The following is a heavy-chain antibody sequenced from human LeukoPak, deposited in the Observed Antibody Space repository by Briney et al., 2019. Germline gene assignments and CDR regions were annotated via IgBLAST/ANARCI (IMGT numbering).Heavy chain of an antibody. J-gene: IGHJ4*02. CDR3: ARRAGDYSHPYDY. D-gene: IGHD3-22*01. V-gene: IGHV3-53*01. CDR2: IYSGGNT. Sequence: GGSLRLSCAASGFTFSSYAMSWVRQAPGKGLEWVSFIYSGGNTHYSDSVKGRFTISRDNSKNTLYLQMNSLRAEDTAVYYCARRAGDYSHPYDYWGQGTLVTVSS. CDR1: GFTFSSYA.